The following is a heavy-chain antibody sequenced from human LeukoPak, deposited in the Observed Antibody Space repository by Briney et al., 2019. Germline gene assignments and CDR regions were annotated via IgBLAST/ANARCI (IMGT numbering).Heavy chain of an antibody. CDR2: IYHSGST. D-gene: IGHD6-13*01. J-gene: IGHJ4*02. Sequence: SETLSLTCTVSGYSISSGYYWGWIRQPPGKGLEWIGSIYHSGSTYYNPSLKSRVTMSVDTSKNQFSLKLSSVTAADTAVYYCARGPRSGYSSSWYGSYLDYWGQGTLVTVSS. CDR3: ARGPRSGYSSSWYGSYLDY. CDR1: GYSISSGYY. V-gene: IGHV4-38-2*02.